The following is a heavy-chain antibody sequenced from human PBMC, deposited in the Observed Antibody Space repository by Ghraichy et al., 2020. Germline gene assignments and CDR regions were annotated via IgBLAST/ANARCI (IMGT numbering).Heavy chain of an antibody. D-gene: IGHD2-8*01. V-gene: IGHV3-9*01. Sequence: GGSPRLSCAASGFTFDDYAMHWVRQAPGKGLEWVSGISWNSGSIGYADSVKGRFTISRDNAKNSLYLQMNSLRAEDTALYYCAKGRPYCTNGVCYTNPATPNYYYYGMDVWGQGTTVTVSS. CDR1: GFTFDDYA. CDR2: ISWNSGSI. CDR3: AKGRPYCTNGVCYTNPATPNYYYYGMDV. J-gene: IGHJ6*02.